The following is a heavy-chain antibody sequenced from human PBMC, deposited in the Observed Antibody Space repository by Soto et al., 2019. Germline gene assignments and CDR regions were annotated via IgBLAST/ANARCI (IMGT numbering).Heavy chain of an antibody. Sequence: PSETLSLTCTVSGGSISSSSYYWGWIRQPPGKGLEWIGYIYYSESTNYNPSLKSRVTISVDTSKNQFSLKLSSVTAADTAVYYCARARYCSSTSCPRGYYYGMDVWGQGTTVTVSS. CDR1: GGSISSSSYY. CDR2: IYYSEST. V-gene: IGHV4-61*05. D-gene: IGHD2-2*01. CDR3: ARARYCSSTSCPRGYYYGMDV. J-gene: IGHJ6*02.